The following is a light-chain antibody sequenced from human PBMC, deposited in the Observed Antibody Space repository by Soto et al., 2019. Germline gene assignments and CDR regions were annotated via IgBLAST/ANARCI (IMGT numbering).Light chain of an antibody. V-gene: IGLV1-40*01. Sequence: QSALTQPPSVSGAPGQRVTISCTGSSXNIGAGYHVHWYQQLPGAAPKLLIFGDSNRPSGVPDRFSGSKSGTSASLAITGLQADDEADYYCQSSDSRLSGSDVFGTGTKVTVL. CDR3: QSSDSRLSGSDV. CDR1: SXNIGAGYH. CDR2: GDS. J-gene: IGLJ1*01.